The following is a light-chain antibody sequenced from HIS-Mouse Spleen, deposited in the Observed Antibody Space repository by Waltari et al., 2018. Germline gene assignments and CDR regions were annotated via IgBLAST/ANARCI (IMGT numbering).Light chain of an antibody. V-gene: IGKV1-5*03. CDR2: KAS. CDR3: QQYNSYPYT. CDR1: QSISSW. J-gene: IGKJ2*01. Sequence: DIQMTPSPPTLSASVGDIVTITCRASQSISSWLAWYQQKPGKAPKLLIYKASSLESGVPSRFSGSGSGTEFTLTISSLQPDDFATYYCQQYNSYPYTFGQGTKLVIK.